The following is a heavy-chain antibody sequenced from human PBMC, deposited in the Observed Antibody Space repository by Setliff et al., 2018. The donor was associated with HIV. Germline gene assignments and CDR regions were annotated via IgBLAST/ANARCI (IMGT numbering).Heavy chain of an antibody. CDR2: IVVGSGNT. V-gene: IGHV1-58*01. Sequence: SVKVSCKASGFTFTSSAVQWVRQARGQRLEWIGWIVVGSGNTNYAQKFQERVTITRDMSTSTAYMELSSLRSEDTAVYYCAAVSYDYVWGSYRALSEDYWGQGTLVTV. D-gene: IGHD3-16*02. CDR1: GFTFTSSA. CDR3: AAVSYDYVWGSYRALSEDY. J-gene: IGHJ4*02.